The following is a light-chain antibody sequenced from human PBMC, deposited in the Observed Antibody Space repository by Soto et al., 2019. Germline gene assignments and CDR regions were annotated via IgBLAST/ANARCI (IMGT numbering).Light chain of an antibody. CDR1: QSISSW. Sequence: DIQMTQSPSTLSASVGDRVTITCRASQSISSWLAWYQQKPGKAPKLLIYDASSLESGVPSRFSGSGSGTEFTLTISSLQPDDFATYYCQSGYTFGQGTKLEIK. CDR2: DAS. CDR3: QSGYT. J-gene: IGKJ2*01. V-gene: IGKV1-5*01.